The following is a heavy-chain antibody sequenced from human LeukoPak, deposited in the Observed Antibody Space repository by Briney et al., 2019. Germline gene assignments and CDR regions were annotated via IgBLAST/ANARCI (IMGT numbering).Heavy chain of an antibody. CDR3: ARHSRRMVRGPSFDY. CDR2: TYYRSKWYN. Sequence: SQTLSLTCATSGDSVSSNSAAWNWIRQSPSRGLEWLGRTYYRSKWYNDYAVSVKSRITINPDTSKNQFSLKLSSVTAADTAVYYCARHSRRMVRGPSFDYWGQGTLVTVSS. J-gene: IGHJ4*02. CDR1: GDSVSSNSAA. V-gene: IGHV6-1*01. D-gene: IGHD3-10*01.